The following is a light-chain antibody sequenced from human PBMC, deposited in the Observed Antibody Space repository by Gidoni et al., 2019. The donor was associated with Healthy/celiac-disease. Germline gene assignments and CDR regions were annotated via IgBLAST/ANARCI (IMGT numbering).Light chain of an antibody. CDR1: QSVSSSY. CDR2: GAS. Sequence: EIVLTQSPGTMSLSPGERATLSCRASQSVSSSYLAWYQQKPGQAPRLLIYGASSRATGIPDRFSGSGSGTYFTLTISRLDPADFAVYYCQQYGSSPGTFGQGTKVEIK. CDR3: QQYGSSPGT. V-gene: IGKV3-20*01. J-gene: IGKJ1*01.